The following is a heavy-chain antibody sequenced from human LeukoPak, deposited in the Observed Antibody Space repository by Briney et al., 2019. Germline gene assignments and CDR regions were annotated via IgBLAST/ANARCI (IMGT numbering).Heavy chain of an antibody. CDR3: ASGSSWYGGHDAFDI. V-gene: IGHV3-30*04. J-gene: IGHJ3*02. D-gene: IGHD6-13*01. CDR1: GFTFSSYA. CDR2: ISYDGSNK. Sequence: QPGGSLRLSCAASGFTFSSYAMHWVRQAPGKGLEWVAVISYDGSNKYYADSVKGRFTISRDNSKNTLYLQMNSLRAGDTAVYYCASGSSWYGGHDAFDIWGQGTMVTVSS.